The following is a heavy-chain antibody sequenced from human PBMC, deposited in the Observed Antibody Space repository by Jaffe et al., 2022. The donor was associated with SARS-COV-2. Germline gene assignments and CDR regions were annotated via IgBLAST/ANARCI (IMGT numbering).Heavy chain of an antibody. J-gene: IGHJ4*02. CDR1: GFTFSNAW. CDR2: IKSKADGGTT. CDR3: STDSTTVTTILV. D-gene: IGHD4-17*01. V-gene: IGHV3-15*01. Sequence: EVQLVESGGDLVKPGGSLRLACSASGFTFSNAWMTWVRQAPGKGLEWVGHIKSKADGGTTDYAAPVKGRFTISRDDSKDTLYLQMNGLKSEDTAVYYCSTDSTTVTTILVWGQGTLVTVSS.